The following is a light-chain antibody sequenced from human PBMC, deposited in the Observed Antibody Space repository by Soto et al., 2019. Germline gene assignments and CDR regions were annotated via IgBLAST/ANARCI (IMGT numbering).Light chain of an antibody. CDR2: GAS. CDR1: QSISNSY. CDR3: QQYGSSPPD. V-gene: IGKV3-20*01. J-gene: IGKJ5*01. Sequence: EIVLTQSPGTLSLSPGERATLSCRASQSISNSYLAWYQQKPGQAPRLLIYGASGRATGIPDRFSGSGSGTDFTLTISRLEPEDFALYYCQQYGSSPPDFGKGTRMEIK.